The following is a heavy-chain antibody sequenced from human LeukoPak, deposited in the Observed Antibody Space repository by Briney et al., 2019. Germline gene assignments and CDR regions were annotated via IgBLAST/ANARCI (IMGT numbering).Heavy chain of an antibody. CDR2: ISGYNGNT. Sequence: GASAKVSCKSSGYTFTNYAITWVRQAPGQGLERMGWISGYNGNTDYAQKFQGRVTMTTDTSTSTAYMELRSLTSDDTAVYFCARGVDWSLDYWGQGTLVTVSS. CDR1: GYTFTNYA. D-gene: IGHD3/OR15-3a*01. CDR3: ARGVDWSLDY. V-gene: IGHV1-18*01. J-gene: IGHJ4*02.